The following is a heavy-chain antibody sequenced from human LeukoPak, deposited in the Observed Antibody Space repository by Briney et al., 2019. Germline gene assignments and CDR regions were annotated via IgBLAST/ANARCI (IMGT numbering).Heavy chain of an antibody. J-gene: IGHJ5*02. CDR1: GGSFSGYY. V-gene: IGHV4-34*01. CDR3: ARGSAPHWFAP. Sequence: PSETLSLTCAVYGGSFSGYYWSWIRQPPGKGLEWIGEINHSGSTNYNPSLKSRATISVDTSKNQFSLKLSSVTAADTAVYYCARGSAPHWFAPWGQGTLVTVSS. D-gene: IGHD6-13*01. CDR2: INHSGST.